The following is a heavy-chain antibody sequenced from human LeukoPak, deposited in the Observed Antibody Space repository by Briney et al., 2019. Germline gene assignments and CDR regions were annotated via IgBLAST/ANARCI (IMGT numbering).Heavy chain of an antibody. J-gene: IGHJ6*02. Sequence: PGGSLRLSCAASGFTFSSYAMHWVRQAPGKGLEWVAVISYDGSNKYYADSVKGRFTISRDNSKNTLYLQMNSLRAEDTAVYYCARETWFGELSLYYGMDVWGQGTTVTVSS. CDR3: ARETWFGELSLYYGMDV. V-gene: IGHV3-30-3*01. CDR2: ISYDGSNK. CDR1: GFTFSSYA. D-gene: IGHD3-10*01.